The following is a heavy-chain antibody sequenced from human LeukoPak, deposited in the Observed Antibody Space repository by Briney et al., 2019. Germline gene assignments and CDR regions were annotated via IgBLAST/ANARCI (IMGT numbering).Heavy chain of an antibody. Sequence: GGSLRLSCAASGFTFSSYWMSWVRQAPGKGLEWVANIKQDGSEKYYVDSVKGRFTISRDNAKNSLYLQMNNLRAEDTAVYYCARSPGYYDFWSGYLYYFDYWGQGTLVTVSS. V-gene: IGHV3-7*03. CDR2: IKQDGSEK. J-gene: IGHJ4*02. CDR3: ARSPGYYDFWSGYLYYFDY. CDR1: GFTFSSYW. D-gene: IGHD3-3*01.